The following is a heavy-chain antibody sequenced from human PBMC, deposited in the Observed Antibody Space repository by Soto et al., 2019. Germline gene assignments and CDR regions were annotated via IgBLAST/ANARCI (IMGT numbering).Heavy chain of an antibody. J-gene: IGHJ6*02. Sequence: PGESLKISCNGSGYSFTSYWISWVRQMPGKGLEWMGRIDPSDSYTNYSPSFQGHVTISADKSISTAYLQWSSLKASDTAMYYCARRRYVWGSYRYTPYYYYGMDVWGQGTTVTVSS. D-gene: IGHD3-16*02. CDR3: ARRRYVWGSYRYTPYYYYGMDV. V-gene: IGHV5-10-1*01. CDR1: GYSFTSYW. CDR2: IDPSDSYT.